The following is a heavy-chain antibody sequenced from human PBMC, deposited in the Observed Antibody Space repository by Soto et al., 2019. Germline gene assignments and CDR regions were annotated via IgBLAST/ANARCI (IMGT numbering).Heavy chain of an antibody. CDR1: SGSISSSNW. J-gene: IGHJ4*02. D-gene: IGHD6-13*01. CDR2: IYHSGST. V-gene: IGHV4-4*02. Sequence: PSETLSLTCAVSSGSISSSNWWSWVRQPPGKGLEWIGEIYHSGSTNYNPSLKSRVTISVDKSKNQFSLKLSSVTAADTAVYYCARVYSSSWRTIDYWGQGTLVTVSS. CDR3: ARVYSSSWRTIDY.